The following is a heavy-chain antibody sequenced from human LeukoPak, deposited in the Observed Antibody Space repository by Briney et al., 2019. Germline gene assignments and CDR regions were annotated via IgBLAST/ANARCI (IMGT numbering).Heavy chain of an antibody. CDR2: ISYDGSNK. V-gene: IGHV3-30*03. Sequence: GRSLRLSCAASGFTFSSYGMHWVRQAPGKGLEWVAVISYDGSNKYYADSVKGRFTISRDNSKNTLYLQMNSLRAEDTAVYYCAVVRGVIYFGYWGQGTLVTVSS. J-gene: IGHJ4*02. CDR3: AVVRGVIYFGY. D-gene: IGHD3-10*01. CDR1: GFTFSSYG.